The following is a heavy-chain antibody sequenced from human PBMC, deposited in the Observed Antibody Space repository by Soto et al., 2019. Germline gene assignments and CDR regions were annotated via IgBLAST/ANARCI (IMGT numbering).Heavy chain of an antibody. V-gene: IGHV1-18*01. CDR1: GYTFASYA. CDR3: ARNPPPPYY. CDR2: ISAYNGNT. Sequence: QVQLVQSGAEVKKPGASVKVSCKASGYTFASYAISWMRQAPGQGLEWLGWISAYNGNTNYAQKSQVRVTMTTDTSTSTAYMELRSPRSDDTAVYYCARNPPPPYYWGQGTLVTVSS. J-gene: IGHJ4*02.